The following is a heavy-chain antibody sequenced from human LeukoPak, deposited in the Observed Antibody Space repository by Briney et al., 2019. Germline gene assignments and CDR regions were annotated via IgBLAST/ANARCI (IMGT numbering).Heavy chain of an antibody. CDR3: ARVAYSSNWYIDY. CDR1: GFTFSVFW. J-gene: IGHJ4*02. D-gene: IGHD6-13*01. V-gene: IGHV3-74*01. CDR2: INSDGSST. Sequence: PGGSLRLSCAASGFTFSVFWMHWVRQAPGKGLVWVSHINSDGSSTNYADSVKGRFTISRDNAKNTLYLQMNSLRAEDTAIYYCARVAYSSNWYIDYWGQGTLVAVSS.